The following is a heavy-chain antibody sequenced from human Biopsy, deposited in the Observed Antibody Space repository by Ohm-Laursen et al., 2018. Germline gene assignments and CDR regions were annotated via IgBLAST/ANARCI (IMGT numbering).Heavy chain of an antibody. Sequence: SDTLSLTCPVSGDSISSYYWSWIPQPPGKGLQWIGYVYYTGSTEYNPSLQSRVTSSVDTSKNHFSLRLRSVTPADTAIYYCARDRGYYSDRTVPGYFDLWGRGTLVTVSS. D-gene: IGHD3-22*01. CDR3: ARDRGYYSDRTVPGYFDL. J-gene: IGHJ2*01. CDR1: GDSISSYY. CDR2: VYYTGST. V-gene: IGHV4-59*01.